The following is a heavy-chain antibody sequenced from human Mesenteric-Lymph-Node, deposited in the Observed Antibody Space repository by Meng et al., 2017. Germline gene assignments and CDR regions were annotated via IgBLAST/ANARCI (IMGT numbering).Heavy chain of an antibody. J-gene: IGHJ4*02. V-gene: IGHV1-69*04. CDR3: ARAGDGGRYYFDY. CDR1: GYTFTSYY. Sequence: SVKVSCKASGYTFTSYYMHWVRQAPGQGLEWMGRIIPILGIANYAQKFQGRVTITADKSTSTAYMELSSLRSEDTAVYYCARAGDGGRYYFDYWGQGKLVNGAS. D-gene: IGHD4-23*01. CDR2: IIPILGIA.